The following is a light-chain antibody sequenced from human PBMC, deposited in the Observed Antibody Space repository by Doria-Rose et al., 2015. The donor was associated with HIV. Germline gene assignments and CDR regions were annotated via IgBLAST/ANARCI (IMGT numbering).Light chain of an antibody. Sequence: QSVLTQPPSVSGAPGQRVAISCTGSSSNIGAGFDVNWYQQFPGTAPKLLIHGNTNRPSGAHDRFSGSKSGTSASLAISGLRAEDEADYYCQSYDSGLSVYVFGTGTKVTVL. CDR1: SSNIGAGFD. V-gene: IGLV1-40*01. J-gene: IGLJ1*01. CDR3: QSYDSGLSVYV. CDR2: GNT.